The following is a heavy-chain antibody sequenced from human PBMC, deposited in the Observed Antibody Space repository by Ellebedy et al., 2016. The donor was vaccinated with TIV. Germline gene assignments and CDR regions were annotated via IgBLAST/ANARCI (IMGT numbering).Heavy chain of an antibody. CDR3: AKDSGSYYRPYYFDY. CDR2: ISSSSSYT. J-gene: IGHJ4*02. Sequence: GESLKISCAASGFTFSDYYMSWIRQAPGKGLEWVSYISSSSSYTNYADSVKGRFTISRDNAKNSLYLQMNSLRAEDTAVYYCAKDSGSYYRPYYFDYWGQGTLVTVSS. V-gene: IGHV3-11*05. D-gene: IGHD1-26*01. CDR1: GFTFSDYY.